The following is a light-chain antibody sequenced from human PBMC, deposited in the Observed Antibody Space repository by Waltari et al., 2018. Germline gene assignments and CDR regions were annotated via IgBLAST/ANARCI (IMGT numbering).Light chain of an antibody. Sequence: QSVLTQPPSASGAPGQEVNISCSGGSTTITNYVFWYQQFPGTAPKLIVYKGYERPAGVPGRFSASKSGTSASLAISGLRSDDEADYYCATWDDSLNGWVFGGGTKLTVL. V-gene: IGLV1-47*01. CDR1: STTITNY. CDR2: KGY. J-gene: IGLJ3*02. CDR3: ATWDDSLNGWV.